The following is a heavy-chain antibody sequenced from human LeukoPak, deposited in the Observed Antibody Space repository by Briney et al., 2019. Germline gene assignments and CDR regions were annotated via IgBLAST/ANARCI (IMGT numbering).Heavy chain of an antibody. V-gene: IGHV1-69*05. CDR1: EGTFSSYA. CDR2: IIPIFGTA. D-gene: IGHD3-22*01. CDR3: ARDRALPSERNYYDSSGYRGRWFDP. Sequence: SVKVSCKASEGTFSSYAISWVRQAPGQGLEWMGGIIPIFGTANYAQKFQGRVTITTDESTSTAYMELSSLRSEDTAVYYCARDRALPSERNYYDSSGYRGRWFDPWGQGTLVTVSS. J-gene: IGHJ5*02.